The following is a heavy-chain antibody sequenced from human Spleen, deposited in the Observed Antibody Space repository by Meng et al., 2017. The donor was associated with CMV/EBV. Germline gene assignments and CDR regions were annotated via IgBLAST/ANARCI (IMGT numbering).Heavy chain of an antibody. J-gene: IGHJ5*02. CDR1: GGSISSGGYS. CDR3: ARVNTVFLSNWFDP. V-gene: IGHV4-31*02. Sequence: SGGSISSGGYSWSWIRQHPGKGLEWIGYIYYSGSTYYNPSLKSRVTISVDTSKNQFSLKLSSVTAADTAVYYCARVNTVFLSNWFDPWGQGTLVTVSS. D-gene: IGHD4-11*01. CDR2: IYYSGST.